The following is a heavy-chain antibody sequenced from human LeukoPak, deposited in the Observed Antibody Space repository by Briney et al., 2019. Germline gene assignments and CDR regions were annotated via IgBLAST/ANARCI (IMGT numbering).Heavy chain of an antibody. CDR2: ISSSSSTI. CDR1: GFTFRSYS. Sequence: GGSLRLSCAASGFTFRSYSMNWVRQAPGKGLEWVSYISSSSSTIYYAYSVKGRFTISRYHGKNSLYLQMNSLRAEDTAVYYCAKCYYDSSGYYFGAFDIWGQGTMVNISS. V-gene: IGHV3-48*01. D-gene: IGHD3-22*01. J-gene: IGHJ3*02. CDR3: AKCYYDSSGYYFGAFDI.